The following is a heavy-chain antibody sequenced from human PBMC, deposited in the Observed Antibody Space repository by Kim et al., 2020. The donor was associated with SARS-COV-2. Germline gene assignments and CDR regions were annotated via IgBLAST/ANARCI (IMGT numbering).Heavy chain of an antibody. CDR3: ARIRYFDWLLGDY. Sequence: YCAEPVKARFTISRKNAKNSLYLQMNSLRAEDTAGYYCARIRYFDWLLGDYWGQGTLVTVSS. V-gene: IGHV3-11*01. D-gene: IGHD3-9*01. J-gene: IGHJ4*02.